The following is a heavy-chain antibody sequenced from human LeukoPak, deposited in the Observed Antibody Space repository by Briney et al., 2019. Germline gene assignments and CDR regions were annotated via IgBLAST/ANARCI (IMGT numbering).Heavy chain of an antibody. CDR3: ARGGGWELLGVFAFDI. Sequence: SQTLSLTCIVSGGSISSGDYYWSWIRQPPGKGLEWIGYIYYSGSTYYNPSLKSRVTISVDTSKNQFSLKLSSVTAADTAVYYCARGGGWELLGVFAFDIWGQGTMVTVSS. D-gene: IGHD1-26*01. J-gene: IGHJ3*02. CDR1: GGSISSGDYY. V-gene: IGHV4-30-4*01. CDR2: IYYSGST.